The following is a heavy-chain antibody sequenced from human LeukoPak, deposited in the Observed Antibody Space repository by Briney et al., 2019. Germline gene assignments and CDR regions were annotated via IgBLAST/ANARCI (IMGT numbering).Heavy chain of an antibody. Sequence: GGSLRLSCAAAGFTFRSYSMNWVRQAPGKGLEWVSSISTTSGHIYYADSLKGRFTISRDNARNSLSLQVNGPRADDTGIYYCARGSMIAQRLDAFDIWGQGTEVTVSS. D-gene: IGHD2-21*01. CDR1: GFTFRSYS. CDR3: ARGSMIAQRLDAFDI. J-gene: IGHJ3*02. V-gene: IGHV3-21*01. CDR2: ISTTSGHI.